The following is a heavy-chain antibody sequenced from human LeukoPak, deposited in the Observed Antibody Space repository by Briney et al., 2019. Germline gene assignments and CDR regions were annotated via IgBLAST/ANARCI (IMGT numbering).Heavy chain of an antibody. Sequence: SGGSLSLSCAASGFTVSTTYMSWVRQAPGKGLDWVSYISTSGSTIYYADSVKGRFTISRDNAKNSLYLQMNSLRAEDTAVYYCAEDLRESSGWHGNFDYWGQGTLVTVSS. J-gene: IGHJ4*02. CDR3: AEDLRESSGWHGNFDY. CDR2: ISTSGSTI. D-gene: IGHD6-19*01. V-gene: IGHV3-11*04. CDR1: GFTVSTTY.